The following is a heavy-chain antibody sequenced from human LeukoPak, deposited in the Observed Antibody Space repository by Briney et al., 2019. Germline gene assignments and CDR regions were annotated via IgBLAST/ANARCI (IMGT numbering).Heavy chain of an antibody. V-gene: IGHV3-23*01. Sequence: GGSLRLSCAASGFIFSSYAMRWVRQAPGKGLEWVSAISGSGGSTYYADSVKGRFTISRDNSKNTLYLQMNSLRAEDTAVYYCAKDRVTGPQIYYFDYWAREPWSPSPQ. J-gene: IGHJ4*02. D-gene: IGHD1-20*01. CDR3: AKDRVTGPQIYYFDY. CDR1: GFIFSSYA. CDR2: ISGSGGST.